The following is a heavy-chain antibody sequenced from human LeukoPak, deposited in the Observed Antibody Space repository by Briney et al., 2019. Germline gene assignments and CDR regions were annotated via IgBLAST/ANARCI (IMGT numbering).Heavy chain of an antibody. Sequence: PSETLSLTCSVSGDSISSGSYYWSWIRQSAGKGLEWIGRISTTGNTNYTPSLKSRVTMSLDTSKSQFSMRLNSVIAADTAVYYCARDPRIYDYGDPHYYGMDVWGQGTTVTVSS. J-gene: IGHJ6*02. D-gene: IGHD4-17*01. V-gene: IGHV4-61*02. CDR2: ISTTGNT. CDR3: ARDPRIYDYGDPHYYGMDV. CDR1: GDSISSGSYY.